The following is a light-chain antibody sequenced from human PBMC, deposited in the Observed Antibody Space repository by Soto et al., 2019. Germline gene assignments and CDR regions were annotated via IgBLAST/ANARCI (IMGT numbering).Light chain of an antibody. CDR3: SSYAGSNNSVV. CDR1: SSDVGGYNY. J-gene: IGLJ1*01. V-gene: IGLV2-8*01. CDR2: EVS. Sequence: QSALTQSPSASGSPGQSVTISCTGTSSDVGGYNYVSWYQQHPGKAPKLMIYEVSKRPSGVPDRFSGSKSGNTASLTVSGLQAEDEADYYCSSYAGSNNSVVFGTGTKVTVL.